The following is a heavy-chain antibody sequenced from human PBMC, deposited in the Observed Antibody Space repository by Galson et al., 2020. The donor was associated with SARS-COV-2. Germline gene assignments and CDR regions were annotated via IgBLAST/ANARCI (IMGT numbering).Heavy chain of an antibody. V-gene: IGHV3-23*01. CDR2: IVSGGGT. J-gene: IGHJ4*02. D-gene: IGHD2-2*01. CDR3: AKDLGGYDS. CDR1: GFTFRSYA. Sequence: GGSLRLSCAASGFTFRSYAISWVRQAPGKGLEWVSAIVSGGGTYYAESVKGRFTISRDNARNTLYLQMNDVRAEDTAVYYCAKDLGGYDSWGQGTLVSVSS.